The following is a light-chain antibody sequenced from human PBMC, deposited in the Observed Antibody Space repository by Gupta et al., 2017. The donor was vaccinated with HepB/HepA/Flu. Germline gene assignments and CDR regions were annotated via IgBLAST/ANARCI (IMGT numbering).Light chain of an antibody. CDR2: AAS. CDR1: QSISSY. V-gene: IGKV1-39*01. J-gene: IGKJ3*01. Sequence: DIQMTQSPSSLSASVGDRVTITCRASQSISSYLNWYQQKPGKAPKLLIYAASSLQSGVPSRLSGSGSVTDFSLTISRLQPEDFATYYFLQSYSTPSTFGPGTRVEIK. CDR3: LQSYSTPST.